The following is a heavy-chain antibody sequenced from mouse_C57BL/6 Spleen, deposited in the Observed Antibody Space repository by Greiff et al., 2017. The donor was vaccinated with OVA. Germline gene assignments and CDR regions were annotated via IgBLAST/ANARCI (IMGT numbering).Heavy chain of an antibody. D-gene: IGHD2-1*01. CDR2: IYPGDGDT. V-gene: IGHV1-82*01. CDR1: GYAFSSSW. CDR3: ARSLLSLYAMDY. Sequence: VKLVESGPELVKPGASVKISCKASGYAFSSSWLNWVKQRPGKGLEWIGRIYPGDGDTNYNGKFKGKATLTADKSSSTAYMQRSSLTSEDSAVYICARSLLSLYAMDYWGQGTSVTVSS. J-gene: IGHJ4*01.